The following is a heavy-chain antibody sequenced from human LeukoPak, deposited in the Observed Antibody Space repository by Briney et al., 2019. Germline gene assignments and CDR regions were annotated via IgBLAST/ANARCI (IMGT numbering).Heavy chain of an antibody. CDR1: GGSISSGGYS. Sequence: SETLSLTCAVSGGSISSGGYSWSWIRQPPGKGLEWIGYIYHSGSTYYNPSLKSRVTISVDTSKNQFSLKLSSVTAADTAVYYCARDRIAAAGPGPRYYYYYGMDVWGQGTTVTVSS. D-gene: IGHD6-13*01. J-gene: IGHJ6*02. CDR2: IYHSGST. CDR3: ARDRIAAAGPGPRYYYYYGMDV. V-gene: IGHV4-30-2*01.